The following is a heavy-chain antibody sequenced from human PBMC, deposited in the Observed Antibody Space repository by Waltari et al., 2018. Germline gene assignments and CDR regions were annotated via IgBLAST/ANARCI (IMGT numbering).Heavy chain of an antibody. Sequence: QVQLVQSGAEVKKHGASVQVSCKASGYTFTSYDINWVRQATGQGLEWMGWINPNSGGTNYAQKFQGRVTMTRDTSISTAYMELSRLRSDDTAVYYCARDGITIFGVAPFDYWGQGTLVTVSS. CDR3: ARDGITIFGVAPFDY. J-gene: IGHJ4*02. CDR1: GYTFTSYD. CDR2: INPNSGGT. V-gene: IGHV1-2*02. D-gene: IGHD3-3*01.